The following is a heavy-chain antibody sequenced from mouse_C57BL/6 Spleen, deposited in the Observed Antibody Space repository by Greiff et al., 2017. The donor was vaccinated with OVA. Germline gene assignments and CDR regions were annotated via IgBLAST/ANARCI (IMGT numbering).Heavy chain of an antibody. CDR3: ARRRDYDDGFAY. CDR2: IYPSDSET. D-gene: IGHD2-4*01. V-gene: IGHV1-61*01. Sequence: VQLQQPGAELVRPGSSVKLSCKASGYTFTSYWMDWVKQRPGQGLEWIGNIYPSDSETHYNQKFKDKATLTADKSSSTAYMQLSSLTSEDSAVYYCARRRDYDDGFAYWGQGTLVTVSA. J-gene: IGHJ3*01. CDR1: GYTFTSYW.